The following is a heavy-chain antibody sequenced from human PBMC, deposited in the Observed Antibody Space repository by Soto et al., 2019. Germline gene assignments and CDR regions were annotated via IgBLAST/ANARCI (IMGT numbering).Heavy chain of an antibody. CDR3: ARDLGGAPYVDL. V-gene: IGHV3-72*01. J-gene: IGHJ2*01. CDR2: IRKKVNSYTT. Sequence: GGSLRLSCAASGFIFSDQYMDWVRQAPGKGLEWVGRIRKKVNSYTTEYAASVKGRFSISRDDSKNSLYLQMNSLKTEDTAVYYCARDLGGAPYVDLWGRGTLVTVSS. D-gene: IGHD3-16*01. CDR1: GFIFSDQY.